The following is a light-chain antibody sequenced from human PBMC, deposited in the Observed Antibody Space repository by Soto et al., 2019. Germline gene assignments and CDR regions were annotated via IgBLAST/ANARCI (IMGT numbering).Light chain of an antibody. CDR3: QQYGSSPTWT. J-gene: IGKJ1*01. Sequence: EIVMTQSPATLSVSPGERANLSCRSSQSINSDLAWYLQKPGQAPRLLIYGASTRATGIPARFSGSGSVTEFTLTISRLEPEDSAVYYCQQYGSSPTWTCGQGTKGDIK. CDR1: QSINSD. CDR2: GAS. V-gene: IGKV3-15*01.